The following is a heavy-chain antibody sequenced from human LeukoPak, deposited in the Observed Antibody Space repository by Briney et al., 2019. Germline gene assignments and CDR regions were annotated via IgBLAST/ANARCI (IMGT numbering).Heavy chain of an antibody. CDR1: GLTFSSYE. CDR2: ISSSGSTI. V-gene: IGHV3-48*03. J-gene: IGHJ4*02. D-gene: IGHD6-13*01. CDR3: ATQEQQLPLKY. Sequence: PGGSLRLSCAASGLTFSSYEMNWVRQAPGKGLEWVSYISSSGSTIYYADSVKGRFTISRDNAKNSLYLQMNSLRAEDTAVYYCATQEQQLPLKYWGQGTLVTVSS.